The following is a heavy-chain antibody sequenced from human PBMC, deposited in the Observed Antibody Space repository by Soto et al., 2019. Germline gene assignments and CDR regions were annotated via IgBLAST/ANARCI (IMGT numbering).Heavy chain of an antibody. J-gene: IGHJ5*02. D-gene: IGHD1-26*01. CDR1: GFTFSSYG. CDR2: IWYDGSNK. V-gene: IGHV3-33*01. Sequence: GGSLRLSCAASGFTFSSYGMHWVRQAPGKGLEWVAVIWYDGSNKYYADSVKGRFTISRDNSKNTLYLQMNGLRAEDTAVYYCARGNSGSYYNWFDPWGQGTLVTVSS. CDR3: ARGNSGSYYNWFDP.